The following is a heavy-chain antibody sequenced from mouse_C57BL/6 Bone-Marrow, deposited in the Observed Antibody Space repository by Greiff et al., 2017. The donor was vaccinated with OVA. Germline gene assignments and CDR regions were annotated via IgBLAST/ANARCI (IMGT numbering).Heavy chain of an antibody. Sequence: EVKLMESGGGLVKPGGSLKLSCAASGFTFSDYGMHWVRQAPEKGLEWVAYISSGSSTSYYADTVKGRFTIYRDKAKNTLFLQMTSLRSEDTAMYYCARGTTVVAGDYWGQGTTLTVSS. J-gene: IGHJ2*01. CDR2: ISSGSSTS. D-gene: IGHD1-1*01. V-gene: IGHV5-17*01. CDR3: ARGTTVVAGDY. CDR1: GFTFSDYG.